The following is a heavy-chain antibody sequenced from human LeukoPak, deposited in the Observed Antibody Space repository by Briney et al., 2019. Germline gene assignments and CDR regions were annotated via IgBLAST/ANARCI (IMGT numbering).Heavy chain of an antibody. V-gene: IGHV3-30-3*01. Sequence: GGSLRLSCAASGFTFSSYAMHWVRQAPGKGLEWVAVISYDGSNKYYADSVKGRFPISRDNSKNTLYLQMNSLRAEDTAVYYCARDHHGDGKFDYWDQGTLVTVSS. CDR2: ISYDGSNK. J-gene: IGHJ4*02. D-gene: IGHD4-17*01. CDR1: GFTFSSYA. CDR3: ARDHHGDGKFDY.